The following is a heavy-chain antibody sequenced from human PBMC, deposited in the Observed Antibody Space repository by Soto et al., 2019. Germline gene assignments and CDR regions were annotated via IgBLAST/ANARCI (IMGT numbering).Heavy chain of an antibody. V-gene: IGHV4-34*01. Sequence: QVQLQQWAAGLLKPSETLSLTCAVYGGSFSGYYWSWTRQHPGKGLEWIGEINHSESTNYNPSLKSRVTITVAACKDRFTLKLSSVTAADTDVYNCARVPRITGIGRPDWSPSGPEGMDVGGQGTTNTVSS. CDR1: GGSFSGYY. D-gene: IGHD3-22*01. CDR2: INHSEST. J-gene: IGHJ6*02. CDR3: ARVPRITGIGRPDWSPSGPEGMDV.